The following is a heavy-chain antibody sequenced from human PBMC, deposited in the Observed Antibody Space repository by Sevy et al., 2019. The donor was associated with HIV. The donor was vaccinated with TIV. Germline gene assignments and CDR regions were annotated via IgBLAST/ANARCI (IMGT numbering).Heavy chain of an antibody. CDR3: ASPPLDEPYDYGGNSYAFDI. D-gene: IGHD4-17*01. Sequence: TSVKVSCKASGGTFSSYAISWVRQAPGQGLEWMGGIIPIFGTANYAQKFQGRVTITADESTSTAYMELSSLRSEDTAVYYCASPPLDEPYDYGGNSYAFDIWGQGTMVTVSS. CDR1: GGTFSSYA. J-gene: IGHJ3*02. V-gene: IGHV1-69*13. CDR2: IIPIFGTA.